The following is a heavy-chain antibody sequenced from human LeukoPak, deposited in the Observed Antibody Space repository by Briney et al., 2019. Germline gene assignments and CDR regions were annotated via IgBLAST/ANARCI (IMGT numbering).Heavy chain of an antibody. J-gene: IGHJ3*02. CDR2: INHSGST. CDR1: GGSFSGYY. Sequence: SETLSLTCAVYGGSFSGYYWSWIRQPPGKGLEWIGEINHSGSTNYNPSLKSRVTISVDTSKNQFSLKLSSVTAADTAVYYCARVRGWYPGHDAFDIWGQGTMVTVSS. V-gene: IGHV4-34*01. D-gene: IGHD6-19*01. CDR3: ARVRGWYPGHDAFDI.